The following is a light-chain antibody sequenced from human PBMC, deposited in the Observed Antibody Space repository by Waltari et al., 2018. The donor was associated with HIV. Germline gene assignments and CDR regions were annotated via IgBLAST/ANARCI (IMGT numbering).Light chain of an antibody. CDR3: GTWDSSLNAAI. CDR2: ENN. J-gene: IGLJ2*01. V-gene: IGLV1-51*02. CDR1: SSNIGNNY. Sequence: QSVLTQPPSVSAAPGQKVTISCSGSSSNIGNNYVSWYQQLPGTAPKLLIYENNKRSSGIPDRFSGSKSGTSATLGITGLQTGDEADYYCGTWDSSLNAAIFGGGTKLTVL.